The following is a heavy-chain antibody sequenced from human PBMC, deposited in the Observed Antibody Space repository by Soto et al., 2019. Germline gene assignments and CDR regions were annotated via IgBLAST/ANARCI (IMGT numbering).Heavy chain of an antibody. CDR1: VGSFGGYY. CDR3: ARAAEYAWFDP. D-gene: IGHD2-8*01. V-gene: IGHV4-34*01. J-gene: IGHJ5*02. Sequence: SETLSLTCAVYVGSFGGYYWNWVRQPPGKGLEWIGEINHSGSTKYNPSLKSRVTISVDTSKNQFSLKLGSVTAADTAVYYCARAAEYAWFDPWGRGTLVTVSS. CDR2: INHSGST.